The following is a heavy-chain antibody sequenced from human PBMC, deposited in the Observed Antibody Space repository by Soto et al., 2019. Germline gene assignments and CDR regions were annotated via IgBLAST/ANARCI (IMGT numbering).Heavy chain of an antibody. CDR1: GGLFSSFA. V-gene: IGHV1-69*01. CDR2: IIPVFATT. CDR3: ALGGGPYVWLNEF. J-gene: IGHJ4*02. Sequence: QEKLVQSRAEVKKPGSSMKISCKASGGLFSSFAISWVRQAPGQGLEWMGGIIPVFATTNYAQKFQDRVTITAEESTNTAYMELSNLRFEDTAIYCCALGGGPYVWLNEFWGQGTLVTVSS. D-gene: IGHD3-10*02.